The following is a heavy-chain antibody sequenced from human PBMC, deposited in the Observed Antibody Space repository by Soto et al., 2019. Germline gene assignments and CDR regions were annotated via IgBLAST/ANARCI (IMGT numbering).Heavy chain of an antibody. CDR1: GFTFTTYW. Sequence: GGSLRLSCAGSGFTFTTYWMTWVRQAPGKGLEWVATIKQDGSEKYYVDSVKGRFTISRDNAKNSLFLQMNSLRAEDTAVYNYGRGCGRASCPYYIDVWGKGTRVTVSS. V-gene: IGHV3-7*01. J-gene: IGHJ6*03. CDR2: IKQDGSEK. CDR3: GRGCGRASCPYYIDV. D-gene: IGHD2-2*01.